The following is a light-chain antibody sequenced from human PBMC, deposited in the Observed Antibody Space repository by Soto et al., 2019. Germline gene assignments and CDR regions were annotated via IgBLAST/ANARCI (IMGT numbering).Light chain of an antibody. V-gene: IGLV2-14*01. CDR1: SSDVGGYNY. Sequence: QSVLAQPASVSGSPGHSITISCTWTSSDVGGYNYVTWYQQHPGKAPQVMIYDVSNRPSGVSYRFSASKSGNTASLTISWLQAEDEADYFCSSYSRSGTYVLGPGTKVTVL. CDR2: DVS. J-gene: IGLJ1*01. CDR3: SSYSRSGTYV.